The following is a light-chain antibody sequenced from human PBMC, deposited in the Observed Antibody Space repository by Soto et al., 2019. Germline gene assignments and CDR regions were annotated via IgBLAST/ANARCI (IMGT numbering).Light chain of an antibody. CDR1: QAIRTA. V-gene: IGKV1-6*01. Sequence: AIQLTQSPSPLSASVGDRLTITCRASQAIRTALGWYQQKPGQVPKLLIYAASTLQSGVPSRLRGSGSGTDFTLTISSLQPEDFATYYCLLDFGYFWAFGQGTKVEI. CDR3: LLDFGYFWA. CDR2: AAS. J-gene: IGKJ1*01.